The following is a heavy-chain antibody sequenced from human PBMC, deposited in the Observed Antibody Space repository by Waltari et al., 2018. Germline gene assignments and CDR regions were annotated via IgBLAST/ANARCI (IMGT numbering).Heavy chain of an antibody. CDR1: GYSLSELS. D-gene: IGHD3-10*01. CDR3: TTDIMLRVFSNV. Sequence: QVQLVQSGAEVRKPGASVKVHCKVSGYSLSELSMHWVRQAPGKGLEWVGGLDPEDEETVYAQKFQGRVTMTEDTSTDTAYMELSSLRSDDTAVYYCTTDIMLRVFSNVWGQGTTVTVSS. J-gene: IGHJ6*02. CDR2: LDPEDEET. V-gene: IGHV1-24*01.